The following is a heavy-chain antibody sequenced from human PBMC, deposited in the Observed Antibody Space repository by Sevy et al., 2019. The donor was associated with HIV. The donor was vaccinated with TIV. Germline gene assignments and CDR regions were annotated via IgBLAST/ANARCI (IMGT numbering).Heavy chain of an antibody. V-gene: IGHV3-15*01. CDR2: IKSKTDGGTT. CDR3: TTDFLYYYDSSGYQSFDY. D-gene: IGHD3-22*01. J-gene: IGHJ4*02. CDR1: GFTFSNAW. Sequence: GGSLRLSCAASGFTFSNAWMSWVRQAPGKGLEWVGRIKSKTDGGTTDYAAPVKGRFTISRDDSKNTLYLQMNSLKTXXXAVYYCTTDFLYYYDSSGYQSFDYWGQGTLVTVSS.